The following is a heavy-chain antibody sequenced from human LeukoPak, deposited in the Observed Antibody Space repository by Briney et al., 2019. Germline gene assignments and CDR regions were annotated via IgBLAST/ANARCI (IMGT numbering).Heavy chain of an antibody. CDR3: ASSRLGYCSGGSCYRYWYFDL. Sequence: KPSETLSLTCAVYGGSFSGYYWSWIRQPPGKGLEWIGEINHSGSTNYNPPLKSRVTISVDTSKNQFSLKLSSVTAADTAVYYCASSRLGYCSGGSCYRYWYFDLWGRGTLVTVSS. D-gene: IGHD2-15*01. CDR2: INHSGST. CDR1: GGSFSGYY. J-gene: IGHJ2*01. V-gene: IGHV4-34*01.